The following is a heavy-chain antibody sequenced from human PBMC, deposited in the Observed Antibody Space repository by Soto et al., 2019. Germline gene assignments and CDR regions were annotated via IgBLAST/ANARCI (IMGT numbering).Heavy chain of an antibody. CDR1: GGSISSGGYY. CDR2: IYYSGST. D-gene: IGHD6-13*01. Sequence: PSVTLCLTWTVSGGSISSGGYYWSWNRKQPWKGLEWIGYIYYSGSTYYNPSLKSRVTISVDTSKNQFSLKLSSVTAADTAVYYCARGAHYSSPFRWFDPWGQGTLVTVSS. V-gene: IGHV4-31*02. J-gene: IGHJ5*02. CDR3: ARGAHYSSPFRWFDP.